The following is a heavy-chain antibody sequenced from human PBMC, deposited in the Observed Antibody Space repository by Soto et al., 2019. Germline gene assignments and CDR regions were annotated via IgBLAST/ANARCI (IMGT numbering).Heavy chain of an antibody. V-gene: IGHV4-61*08. CDR1: CCSIGGGGYY. Sequence: PSETQSLPCTVSCCSIGGGGYYWSWIRQHPGKGLGWIGYSYYSGSTNYNPSLKSRVTISVDTSKNQFSLKLSSVTAADTAVYYCARDRTPMVRGGYSYYYYYGMDVWGQGTTVTVSS. D-gene: IGHD3-10*01. J-gene: IGHJ6*02. CDR3: ARDRTPMVRGGYSYYYYYGMDV. CDR2: SYYSGST.